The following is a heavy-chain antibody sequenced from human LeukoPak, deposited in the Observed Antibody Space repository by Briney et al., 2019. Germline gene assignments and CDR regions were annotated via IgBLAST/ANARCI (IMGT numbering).Heavy chain of an antibody. CDR1: GFTFDDYG. CDR2: FRGSGVAT. Sequence: GGSLRLSCAASGFTFDDYGMSWVRQAPGKGLKWVSGFRGSGVATFYADSVKGRFTISRDNSKNTLYLQMNSLRAEDTAVYYCTRVRGYYYDSSGYYSLAYWGQGTLVTVSS. CDR3: TRVRGYYYDSSGYYSLAY. D-gene: IGHD3-22*01. V-gene: IGHV3-23*01. J-gene: IGHJ4*02.